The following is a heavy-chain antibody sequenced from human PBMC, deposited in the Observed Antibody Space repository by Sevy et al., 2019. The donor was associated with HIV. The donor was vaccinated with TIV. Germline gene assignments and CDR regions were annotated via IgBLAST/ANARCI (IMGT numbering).Heavy chain of an antibody. D-gene: IGHD1-26*01. CDR3: TTVKGNREWGFYFDP. Sequence: GGSLRLSCAASGFTFSNAWMSWVRQTPGKGLEWVGHIKSKTEGGTTDDAAPVKGRFTISRDDSKNTLYVQMNSLKTEDTAVYYCTTVKGNREWGFYFDPWGQGTLVTVSS. CDR2: IKSKTEGGTT. J-gene: IGHJ5*02. V-gene: IGHV3-15*01. CDR1: GFTFSNAW.